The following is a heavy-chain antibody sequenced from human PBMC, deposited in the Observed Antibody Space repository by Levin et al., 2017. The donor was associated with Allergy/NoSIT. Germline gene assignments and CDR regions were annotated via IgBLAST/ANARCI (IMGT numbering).Heavy chain of an antibody. Sequence: LSLTCAASGFTFSNAWMSWVRQAPGKGLEWVGRIKSKTDGGTTDYAAPVKGRFTISRDDSKNTLYLQMNSLKTEDTAVYYCTPGAYYYDSSGYHDAFDIWGQWTMVTVSS. J-gene: IGHJ3*02. CDR1: GFTFSNAW. CDR3: TPGAYYYDSSGYHDAFDI. CDR2: IKSKTDGGTT. D-gene: IGHD3-22*01. V-gene: IGHV3-15*01.